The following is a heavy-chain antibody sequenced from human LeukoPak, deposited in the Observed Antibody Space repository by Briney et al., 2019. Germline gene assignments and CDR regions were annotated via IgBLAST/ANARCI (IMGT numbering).Heavy chain of an antibody. CDR3: AKDGFNDYGDYGDYYYYYYMDV. CDR1: GFTFSSYG. V-gene: IGHV3-30*02. Sequence: RGSLRLSCAASGFTFSSYGMHWVRQAPGKGLEWVAFIRYDGSNKYYADSVKGRFTISRDNSKNTLYLQMNSLRAEDTAVYYCAKDGFNDYGDYGDYYYYYYMDVWGKGTTVTVSS. J-gene: IGHJ6*03. CDR2: IRYDGSNK. D-gene: IGHD4-17*01.